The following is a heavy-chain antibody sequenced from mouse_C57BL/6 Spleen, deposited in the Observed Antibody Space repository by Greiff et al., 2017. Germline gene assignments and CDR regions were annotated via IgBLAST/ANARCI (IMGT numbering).Heavy chain of an antibody. J-gene: IGHJ3*01. CDR2: ISDGGSYT. V-gene: IGHV5-4*01. CDR3: ARDGTGTLAWFAY. Sequence: VQLQESGGGLVKPGGSLKLSCAASGFTFSSYALSWVRQTPEKRLEWVATISDGGSYTYYPDNVKGRFTISRDNAKNNLYLQMSHLKSEDTAMYYGARDGTGTLAWFAYWGQGTLVTVSA. CDR1: GFTFSSYA. D-gene: IGHD4-1*01.